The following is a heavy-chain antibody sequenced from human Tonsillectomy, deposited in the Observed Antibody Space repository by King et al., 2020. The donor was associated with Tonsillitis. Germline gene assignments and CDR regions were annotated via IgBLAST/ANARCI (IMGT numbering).Heavy chain of an antibody. CDR1: GFTFSSYA. CDR3: AKEGREPWFDS. CDR2: ISGSAGTT. V-gene: IGHV3-23*04. J-gene: IGHJ5*01. Sequence: VQLVESGGGLVQPGGSLRISCAASGFTFSSYAMNWVRQAPGKGLEWVSGISGSAGTTYYADSVKGRFTISRDNSKNTLYMDMNSLRAEDTAVYYCAKEGREPWFDSWGQGTLVTVSS. D-gene: IGHD1-26*01.